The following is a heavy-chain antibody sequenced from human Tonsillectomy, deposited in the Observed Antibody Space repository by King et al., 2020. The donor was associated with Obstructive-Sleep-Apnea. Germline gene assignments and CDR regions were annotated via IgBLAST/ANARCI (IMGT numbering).Heavy chain of an antibody. J-gene: IGHJ4*01. V-gene: IGHV3-74*01. CDR3: ARVGVYGSGSPLDC. Sequence: VQLVDSGGGLVQPGGSLRLSCAASGFTFSSYWMHWVRQAPGKGLVWVSRINSDGSSTSYADSVKGRFTISRDNTKNTLYLQMNSLRAEDTAVYYCARVGVYGSGSPLDCWGHGTLVTVSS. CDR2: INSDGSST. CDR1: GFTFSSYW. D-gene: IGHD3-10*01.